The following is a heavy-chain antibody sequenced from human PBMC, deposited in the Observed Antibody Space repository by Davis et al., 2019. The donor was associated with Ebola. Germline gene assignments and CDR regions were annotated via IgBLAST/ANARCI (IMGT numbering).Heavy chain of an antibody. Sequence: PSETLSLTCTVSGDSISRSYWSWIRQPAGKGLEWIGRVYTSGTTTYNPSLRSRVTMSADTSKNQFSLNLSSVTAADTAVYFCSRFGEGAYWGQGTLVTVSS. CDR2: VYTSGTT. CDR3: SRFGEGAY. D-gene: IGHD2-21*01. J-gene: IGHJ4*02. V-gene: IGHV4-4*07. CDR1: GDSISRSY.